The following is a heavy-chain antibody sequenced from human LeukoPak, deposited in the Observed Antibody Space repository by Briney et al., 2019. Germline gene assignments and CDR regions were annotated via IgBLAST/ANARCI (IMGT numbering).Heavy chain of an antibody. V-gene: IGHV1-24*01. CDR1: GYTLTELS. Sequence: WASVKVSCKVSGYTLTELSMHWVRRAPGKGLEWMGGFDPEDGETIYAQKFQGRVTITADKSTGTAYMELSSLRSDDTAVYYCARDVDIVATSAFDIWGQGTMVTVSS. D-gene: IGHD5-12*01. CDR2: FDPEDGET. CDR3: ARDVDIVATSAFDI. J-gene: IGHJ3*02.